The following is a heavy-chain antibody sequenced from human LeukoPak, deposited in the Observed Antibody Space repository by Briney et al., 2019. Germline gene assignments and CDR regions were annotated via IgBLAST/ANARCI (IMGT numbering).Heavy chain of an antibody. V-gene: IGHV3-21*01. D-gene: IGHD2-8*02. CDR1: GFTFSSYS. CDR3: RPKDSTYAGGD. Sequence: GGSLRLSCAASGFTFSSYSMNWVRQAPGKGLEWVSSISSSSIYIYYADSVKGRFTISRDNAKNSLYLQMNSLRAEDTAVYYCRPKDSTYAGGDWGQGTLVTVSS. CDR2: ISSSSIYI. J-gene: IGHJ4*02.